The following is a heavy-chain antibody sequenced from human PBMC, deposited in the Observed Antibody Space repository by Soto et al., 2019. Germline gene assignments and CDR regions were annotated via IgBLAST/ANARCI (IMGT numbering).Heavy chain of an antibody. D-gene: IGHD4-17*01. V-gene: IGHV3-30-3*01. Sequence: GGSLRLSCAASGFTFSTYAMHWVRQAPGKGLECVAVISHDGSNKYYADSVKGRFTISRDNSDNTLSLQMNSLRTEDTPIYYCARPLTTVTTLSSLDYWGQGTLVTVSS. CDR1: GFTFSTYA. J-gene: IGHJ4*02. CDR3: ARPLTTVTTLSSLDY. CDR2: ISHDGSNK.